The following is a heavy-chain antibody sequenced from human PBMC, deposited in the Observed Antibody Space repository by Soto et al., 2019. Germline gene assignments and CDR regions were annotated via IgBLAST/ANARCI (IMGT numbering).Heavy chain of an antibody. D-gene: IGHD6-19*01. CDR1: GFVSTNHN. Sequence: QAHLVQSGAEVTMPGDSVQVSCKASGFVSTNHNFHWVRQAPGQSLELMGRINAGTGNTQYSQNFQGRVTFTSDPSASTAFMELTNLRFEDRAMYYCASDYGSNWRLWGQGTLVSVSA. J-gene: IGHJ4*02. V-gene: IGHV1-3*01. CDR2: INAGTGNT. CDR3: ASDYGSNWRL.